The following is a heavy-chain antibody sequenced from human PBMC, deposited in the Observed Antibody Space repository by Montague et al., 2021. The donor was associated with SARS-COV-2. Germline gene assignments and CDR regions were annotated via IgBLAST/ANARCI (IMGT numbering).Heavy chain of an antibody. Sequence: SETLSLTCTVSGGSMRSSIDYWGWIRQPPGKGLESIGNIYYTSGSTFYNPSLKSRVTISVDTSKNQFSLKLSSVTAADTAVYYCARVGTGYSSNLPSYFQHWGLGTLVTVSS. CDR3: ARVGTGYSSNLPSYFQH. D-gene: IGHD6-13*01. CDR2: IYYTSGST. J-gene: IGHJ1*01. V-gene: IGHV4-39*07. CDR1: GGSMRSSIDY.